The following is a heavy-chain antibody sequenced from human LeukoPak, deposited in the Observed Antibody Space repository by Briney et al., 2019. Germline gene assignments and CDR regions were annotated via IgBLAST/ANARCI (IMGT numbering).Heavy chain of an antibody. CDR2: IYTSGST. Sequence: SETLSLTCTISGGSTSSYYWSWIRQPPGKGLEWIGYIYTSGSTNYNPSLKSRVTISVDTSKNQFSLKLSSVTAADTAVYYCARLRDGYNYGWGQGTLVTVSS. D-gene: IGHD5-24*01. J-gene: IGHJ4*02. V-gene: IGHV4-4*09. CDR3: ARLRDGYNYG. CDR1: GGSTSSYY.